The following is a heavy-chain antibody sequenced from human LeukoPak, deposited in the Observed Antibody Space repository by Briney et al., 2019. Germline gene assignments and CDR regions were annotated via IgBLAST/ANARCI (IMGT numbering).Heavy chain of an antibody. CDR1: GFTFSSFW. CDR2: IKQDGSEK. V-gene: IGHV3-7*01. Sequence: GGSLRLSCAASGFTFSSFWMSWVRQAPGKGLEWVANIKQDGSEKYYVDSVKGRFTISRDNAKNSLYLQMNSLRAEDTAVYYCARDGIAGPPGGHDYWGRGTLVTVSS. J-gene: IGHJ4*02. D-gene: IGHD1-26*01. CDR3: ARDGIAGPPGGHDY.